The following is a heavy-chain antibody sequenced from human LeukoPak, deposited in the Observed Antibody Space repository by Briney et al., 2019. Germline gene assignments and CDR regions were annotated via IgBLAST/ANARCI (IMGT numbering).Heavy chain of an antibody. CDR2: INHSGST. J-gene: IGHJ4*02. CDR1: GGSFSGYY. V-gene: IGHV4-34*01. CDR3: ARRNRSSTSCYEVLFDY. Sequence: ASETLSLTCAVYGGSFSGYYWSWIRQPPGKGLEWIGEINHSGSTNYNPSLKSRVTISVDTSKNQFSLKLSSVTAADTAMYYCARRNRSSTSCYEVLFDYWGQGTLVTVSS. D-gene: IGHD2-2*01.